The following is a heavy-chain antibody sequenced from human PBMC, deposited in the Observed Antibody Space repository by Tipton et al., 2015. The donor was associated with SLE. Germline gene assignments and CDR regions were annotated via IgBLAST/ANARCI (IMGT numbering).Heavy chain of an antibody. J-gene: IGHJ4*02. D-gene: IGHD2-2*02. CDR3: ARGGYCRSASCYRFDS. CDR1: GGSISSYY. CDR2: IYYSGST. Sequence: LRLSCTVSGGSISSYYWSWIRQPPGKGLEWIGYIYYSGSTNYNPSLKSRVTISVDTSKNQFSLKLSSVTAADTAVYYCARGGYCRSASCYRFDSWGQGTLVTVTS. V-gene: IGHV4-59*12.